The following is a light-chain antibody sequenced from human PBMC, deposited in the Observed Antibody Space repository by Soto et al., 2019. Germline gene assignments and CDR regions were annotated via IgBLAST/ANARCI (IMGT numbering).Light chain of an antibody. Sequence: QSALTQPPSASGSLGQSVTISCTGTSSDVGGYNFVSWYQQHPGTAPKLMIYEVNKRPSGVPNRFSGSKSGSTASLTVSGLPADDEANYYCTSSAGSYNFVFGGGTKLTVL. V-gene: IGLV2-8*01. CDR2: EVN. CDR3: TSSAGSYNFV. CDR1: SSDVGGYNF. J-gene: IGLJ3*02.